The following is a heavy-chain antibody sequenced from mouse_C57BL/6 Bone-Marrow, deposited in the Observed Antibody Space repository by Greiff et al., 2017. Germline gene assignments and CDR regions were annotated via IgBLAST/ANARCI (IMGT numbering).Heavy chain of an antibody. CDR3: AREGYDYDDYAMDY. J-gene: IGHJ4*01. CDR1: GYTFTDYY. D-gene: IGHD2-4*01. V-gene: IGHV1-19*01. Sequence: VQLQQSGPVLVKPGASVKMSCKASGYTFTDYYMNWVKQSHGKSLEWIGVINPYNGGTSYNQKFKGKATLTVDKSSSTAYMELNSLTSEDSAVYYCAREGYDYDDYAMDYWGQGTSVTVSS. CDR2: INPYNGGT.